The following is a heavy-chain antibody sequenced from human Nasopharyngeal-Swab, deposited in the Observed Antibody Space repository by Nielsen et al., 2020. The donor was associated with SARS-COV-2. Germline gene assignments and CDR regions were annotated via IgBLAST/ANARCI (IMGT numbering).Heavy chain of an antibody. CDR2: NYYRTSF. CDR3: VRARELWSGELGH. J-gene: IGHJ4*02. Sequence: SETLSLTCAVSDGSISHDAYFWNWIRQSPGKGLEWIGYNYYRTSFYYNPSLGGRVTMSVDTSKNELSLKLTSVTAADTAVYYCVRARELWSGELGHWGQGILVTVSS. V-gene: IGHV4-30-4*01. CDR1: DGSISHDAYF. D-gene: IGHD3-10*01.